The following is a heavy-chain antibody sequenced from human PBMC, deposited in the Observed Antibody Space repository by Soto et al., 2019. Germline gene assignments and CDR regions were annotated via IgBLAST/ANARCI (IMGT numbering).Heavy chain of an antibody. J-gene: IGHJ5*01. D-gene: IGHD5-12*01. CDR1: GVTFSSYG. Sequence: GGSLRLSCAASGVTFSSYGMHWVRQAPGKGLEWVAVISYDGSNKYYADSVKGRFTISRDNSKNTLYLQMNSLRAEDTAVYYCAKEPNSGYDFKYWFVYWGQGTLVTVSS. CDR3: AKEPNSGYDFKYWFVY. CDR2: ISYDGSNK. V-gene: IGHV3-30*18.